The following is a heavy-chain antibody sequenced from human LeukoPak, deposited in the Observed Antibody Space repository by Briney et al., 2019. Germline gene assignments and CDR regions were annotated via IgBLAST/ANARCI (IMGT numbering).Heavy chain of an antibody. CDR1: GGTFSSYA. CDR2: INPSGGST. Sequence: ASVKVSCKASGGTFSSYAISWVRQAPGQGLEWMGIINPSGGSTSYAQKFQGRVTMTRDTSTSTVYMELSSLRSEDTAVYYCARGGAVGTSYYFDYWGQGTLVTVSS. J-gene: IGHJ4*02. D-gene: IGHD1-26*01. CDR3: ARGGAVGTSYYFDY. V-gene: IGHV1-46*01.